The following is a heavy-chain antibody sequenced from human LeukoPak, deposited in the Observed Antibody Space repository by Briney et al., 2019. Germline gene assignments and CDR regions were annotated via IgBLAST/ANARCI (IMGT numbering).Heavy chain of an antibody. D-gene: IGHD4-23*01. CDR2: IYWNDDK. CDR3: AHINGGNSYDYYYGMDV. Sequence: SGPTLVNPTQTLTLTCTFSGFSLSTSGVGVGWIRQPPGKALEWLALIYWNDDKRYSPSLKSRLTITKDTSKNQVALTMTNMDPVDTATYYCAHINGGNSYDYYYGMDVWGQGTTVTVSS. J-gene: IGHJ6*02. CDR1: GFSLSTSGVG. V-gene: IGHV2-5*01.